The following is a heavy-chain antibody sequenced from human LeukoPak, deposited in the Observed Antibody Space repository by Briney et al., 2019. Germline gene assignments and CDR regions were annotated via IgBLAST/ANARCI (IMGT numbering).Heavy chain of an antibody. J-gene: IGHJ5*02. CDR1: GGSFSGYY. V-gene: IGHV4-34*01. Sequence: SETLSLTCAVYGGSFSGYYWSCIREPPGKGLEWIGEINHSGSTNYNPSLKSRVTISVDTSKNQFSLKLSSVTAADTAVYYCARCRVGYCSSTSCYRAPYNWFDPWGRGTLVTVSS. CDR3: ARCRVGYCSSTSCYRAPYNWFDP. CDR2: INHSGST. D-gene: IGHD2-2*01.